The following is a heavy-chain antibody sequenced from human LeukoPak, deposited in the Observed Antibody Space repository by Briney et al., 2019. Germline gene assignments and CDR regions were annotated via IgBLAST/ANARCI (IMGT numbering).Heavy chain of an antibody. CDR2: ISYSGST. Sequence: SETLSLTCTVSGGSISTYYWSWIRQPPGKELEWIGYISYSGSTNYNPSLKSRVTISVDTSKNQFSLKLSSVTAADTAVYYCAKDSGLWFGTRGYYHYMDVWGKGTTVTISS. CDR3: AKDSGLWFGTRGYYHYMDV. V-gene: IGHV4-59*01. CDR1: GGSISTYY. J-gene: IGHJ6*03. D-gene: IGHD3-10*01.